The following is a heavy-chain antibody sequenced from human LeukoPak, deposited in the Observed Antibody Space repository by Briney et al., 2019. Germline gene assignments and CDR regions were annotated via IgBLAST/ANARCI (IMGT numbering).Heavy chain of an antibody. V-gene: IGHV3-66*04. CDR2: IYSDANT. J-gene: IGHJ4*02. D-gene: IGHD1-20*01. CDR1: GFIVSSNY. Sequence: GGSLGLSCAVSGFIVSSNYMSWVRQAPGKGLEWVSVIYSDANTYYADSVKGRFTISRDNSKNTLYFQMNSLRVEDTAVYYCVTHNWNDWGQGTLVTVSS. CDR3: VTHNWND.